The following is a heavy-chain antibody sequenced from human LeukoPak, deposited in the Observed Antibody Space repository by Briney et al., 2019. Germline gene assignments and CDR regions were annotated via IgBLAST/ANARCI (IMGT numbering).Heavy chain of an antibody. J-gene: IGHJ4*02. D-gene: IGHD6-19*01. Sequence: GESLQISCKTSGYSFTFYYIAWVRQMPGKGLEWMGIIYPDDSDTRYSPSFQGQVTISADKSISTAYLQWNTLKASDTAMYYCARQDGSGFYHFDFWGQGTLVTVSS. CDR2: IYPDDSDT. V-gene: IGHV5-51*01. CDR1: GYSFTFYY. CDR3: ARQDGSGFYHFDF.